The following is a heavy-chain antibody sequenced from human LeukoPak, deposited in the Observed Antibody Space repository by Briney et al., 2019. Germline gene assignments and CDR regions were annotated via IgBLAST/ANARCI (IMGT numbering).Heavy chain of an antibody. J-gene: IGHJ4*02. V-gene: IGHV4-39*01. D-gene: IGHD5-18*01. CDR3: AGQSGYSDNLNFDY. CDR2: IYYSGST. CDR1: GGSISSSSYY. Sequence: SETLSLTCTVSGGSISSSSYYWGWIRQPPGKGLEWIGSIYYSGSTYYNPSLKSRVTISVDTSKNQFSLKLSSVTAADTAVYYCAGQSGYSDNLNFDYWGQGTLVTVSS.